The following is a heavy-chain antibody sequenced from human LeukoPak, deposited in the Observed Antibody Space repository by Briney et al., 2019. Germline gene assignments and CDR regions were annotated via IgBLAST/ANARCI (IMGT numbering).Heavy chain of an antibody. D-gene: IGHD3-3*01. CDR2: VHLDGRT. J-gene: IGHJ4*02. V-gene: IGHV4-4*02. CDR1: GGSVINTNW. CDR3: AREGGFYRPLDY. Sequence: SETLSLTCGVSGGSVINTNWWTWVRQPPGKGLEWIGEVHLDGRTNYNPSLESRLTMSVDVSENQVTLKLTSVTAADTAVYYCAREGGFYRPLDYSGQGTLVTVSS.